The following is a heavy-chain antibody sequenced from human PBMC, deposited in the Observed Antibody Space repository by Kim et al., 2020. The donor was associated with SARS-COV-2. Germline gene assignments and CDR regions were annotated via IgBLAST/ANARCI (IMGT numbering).Heavy chain of an antibody. CDR2: IKQDGSEK. Sequence: GGSLRLSCAASGFTFSSYWMSWVRQAPGKGLEWVANIKQDGSEKYYVDSVKGRFTISRDNAKNSLYLQMNSLRAEDTAVYYCARDGYCSSTSCYTGTNYFDYWGQGTLVTVSS. CDR1: GFTFSSYW. D-gene: IGHD2-2*02. CDR3: ARDGYCSSTSCYTGTNYFDY. V-gene: IGHV3-7*03. J-gene: IGHJ4*02.